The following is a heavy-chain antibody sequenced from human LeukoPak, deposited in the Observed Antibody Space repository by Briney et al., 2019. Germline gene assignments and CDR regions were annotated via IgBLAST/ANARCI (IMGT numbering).Heavy chain of an antibody. CDR3: AKYRMATTPYFDY. D-gene: IGHD2-15*01. CDR2: INPDGSTI. CDR1: GFTFSNYW. V-gene: IGHV3-74*01. J-gene: IGHJ4*02. Sequence: GGSLRLSCAASGFTFSNYWVHWVRQAPGKGLVWVSRINPDGSTINYADSVKGRFTISRDNAKNTLYLQMNSLRAEDTAVYYCAKYRMATTPYFDYWGQGTLVTVSS.